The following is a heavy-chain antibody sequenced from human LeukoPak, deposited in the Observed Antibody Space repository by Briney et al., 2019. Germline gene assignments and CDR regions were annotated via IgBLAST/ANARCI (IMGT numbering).Heavy chain of an antibody. Sequence: SETLSLTCSVSGGSISSSSDYWGWVRQPPGKGLEWIGSIYHSETTYYNPSLKSRVIISVDTSKNQFSLKLNSVTAADTAVYYCGRPNPDSSGYYGSFDPWGQGILVTVSS. D-gene: IGHD3-22*01. CDR3: GRPNPDSSGYYGSFDP. J-gene: IGHJ5*02. V-gene: IGHV4-39*01. CDR1: GGSISSSSDY. CDR2: IYHSETT.